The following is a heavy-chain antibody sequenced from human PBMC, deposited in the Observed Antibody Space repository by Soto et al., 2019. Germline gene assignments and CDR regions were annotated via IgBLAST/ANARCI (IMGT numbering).Heavy chain of an antibody. CDR1: GYTFTGYY. Sequence: GASVKVSCKASGYTFTGYYMHWVRQAPGQGLEWMGWINPNSGGTNYAQKFQGWVTMTRDTSISTAYMELSRLRSDDTAVYYCARGDDILTGYYNYYYGMDVWGQGTTVTVSS. D-gene: IGHD3-9*01. V-gene: IGHV1-2*04. CDR3: ARGDDILTGYYNYYYGMDV. J-gene: IGHJ6*02. CDR2: INPNSGGT.